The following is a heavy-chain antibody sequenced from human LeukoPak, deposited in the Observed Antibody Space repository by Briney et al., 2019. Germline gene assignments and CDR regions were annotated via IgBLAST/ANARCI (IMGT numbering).Heavy chain of an antibody. D-gene: IGHD1-26*01. CDR1: GFTFSSYW. J-gene: IGHJ3*02. CDR3: ARELPIVGDAFDI. CDR2: IKQDGSEK. V-gene: IGHV3-7*01. Sequence: PGGSLRLSCAASGFTFSSYWMSWVRQAPGKGLEWVANIKQDGSEKYYVDSVKGRFTISRDNAKNSLYPQMNSLRAEDTAVYYCARELPIVGDAFDIWGQGTMVTVSS.